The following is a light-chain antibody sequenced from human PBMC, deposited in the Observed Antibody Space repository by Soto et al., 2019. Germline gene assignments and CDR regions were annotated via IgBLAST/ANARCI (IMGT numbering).Light chain of an antibody. CDR1: QTVSSN. Sequence: EIVMTQSPATLSVPPGERATLSCRASQTVSSNLAWYQQKPGQAPRLLIYGASTRATGLPARFSGSGSGTEFTLTISSLQSEDFAVYYCQQYNNWPLTFGQGTKVEIK. J-gene: IGKJ1*01. V-gene: IGKV3-15*01. CDR2: GAS. CDR3: QQYNNWPLT.